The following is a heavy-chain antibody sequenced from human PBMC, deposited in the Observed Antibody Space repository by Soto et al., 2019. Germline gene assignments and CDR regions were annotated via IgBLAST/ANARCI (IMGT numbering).Heavy chain of an antibody. CDR1: GYSFTNYG. Sequence: ASGQVSCKGSGYSFTNYGISWVRQAPGQGLEWMGWVSGYNGDTKFAQKLHDRVTMTTDTSTSTAYMELRSLTSDDTAVYYCARDSTVTTNYFDSWGQGTLVTVSS. CDR2: VSGYNGDT. CDR3: ARDSTVTTNYFDS. V-gene: IGHV1-18*01. D-gene: IGHD4-17*01. J-gene: IGHJ4*02.